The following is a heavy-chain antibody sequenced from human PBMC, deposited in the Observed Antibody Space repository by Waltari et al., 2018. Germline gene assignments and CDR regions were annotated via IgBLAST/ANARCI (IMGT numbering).Heavy chain of an antibody. CDR3: ARDPDDYGDYV. V-gene: IGHV4-61*09. D-gene: IGHD4-17*01. Sequence: QVQLQESGPGLVKPSQTLSLTCTVSGGSISSGSYYGSWIRQPAGKGLEWIGYIYTSGSTNYNPSLKSRVTISVDTSKNQFSLKLSSVTAADTAVYYCARDPDDYGDYVWSQGTLVTVSS. J-gene: IGHJ4*02. CDR1: GGSISSGSYY. CDR2: IYTSGST.